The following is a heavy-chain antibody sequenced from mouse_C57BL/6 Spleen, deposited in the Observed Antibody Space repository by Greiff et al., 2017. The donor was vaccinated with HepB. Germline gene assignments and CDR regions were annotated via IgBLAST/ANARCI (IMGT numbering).Heavy chain of an antibody. CDR3: AREAGSSSQAWFAY. V-gene: IGHV5-4*01. Sequence: EVKLMESGGGLVKPGGSLKLSCAASGFTFSSYAMSWVRQTPEKRLEWVATISDGGSYTYYPDNVKGRFTISRDNAKNNLYLQMSHLKSEDTAMYYCAREAGSSSQAWFAYWGQGTLVTVSA. CDR1: GFTFSSYA. D-gene: IGHD1-1*01. J-gene: IGHJ3*01. CDR2: ISDGGSYT.